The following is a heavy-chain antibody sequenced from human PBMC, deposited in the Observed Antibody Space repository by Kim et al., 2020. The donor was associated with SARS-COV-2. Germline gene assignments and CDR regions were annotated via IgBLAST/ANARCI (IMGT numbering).Heavy chain of an antibody. V-gene: IGHV1-46*01. CDR3: ASSYYYGMDV. Sequence: STSYAQKFQSGVTMTRDTSTSTVYMELSSLRSEDTAVYYCASSYYYGMDVWGQGTTVTVSS. J-gene: IGHJ6*02. CDR2: ST.